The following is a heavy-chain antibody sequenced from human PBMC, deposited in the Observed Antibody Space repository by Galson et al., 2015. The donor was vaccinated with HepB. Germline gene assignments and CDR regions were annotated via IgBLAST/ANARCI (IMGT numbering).Heavy chain of an antibody. CDR3: ARGYVYSDY. V-gene: IGHV4-34*01. Sequence: SETLSLTCAVYGGSFSGYYWSWIRQPPGKGLEWIGEINHSGSTNYYPSLKSRVTISVDTSKNQFSLKLSSVTAADTAVYYCARGYVYSDYWGQGTLVTVSS. CDR1: GGSFSGYY. D-gene: IGHD3-16*01. J-gene: IGHJ4*02. CDR2: INHSGST.